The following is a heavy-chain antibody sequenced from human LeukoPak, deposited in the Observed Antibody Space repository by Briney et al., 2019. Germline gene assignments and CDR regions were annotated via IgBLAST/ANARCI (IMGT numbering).Heavy chain of an antibody. CDR3: AKEVGVSGIVVVTDAFDI. CDR1: GFTFSSYA. CDR2: ISYDGSNK. D-gene: IGHD2-15*01. Sequence: GRSLRLSCAASGFTFSSYAMHWVRQAPGKGLEWVAVISYDGSNKYYADSVKGRFTISRDNSKNTLYLQMNSLRAEDTAVYYCAKEVGVSGIVVVTDAFDIWGQGTMVTVSS. V-gene: IGHV3-30*04. J-gene: IGHJ3*02.